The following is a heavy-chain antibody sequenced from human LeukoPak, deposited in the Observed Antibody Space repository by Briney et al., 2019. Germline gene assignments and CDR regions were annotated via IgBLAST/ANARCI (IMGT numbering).Heavy chain of an antibody. V-gene: IGHV3-11*01. J-gene: IGHJ4*02. CDR1: GFTFSDYH. Sequence: GGSLRLSCAASGFTFSDYHMSWIRQAPGKGLEWVPYISSSGSTIYYADSVKGRFTISRDNAKNSLYLQMNSLRAEDTAVYYCARDSGTSAFDYWGQGTLVTVSS. D-gene: IGHD1-7*01. CDR2: ISSSGSTI. CDR3: ARDSGTSAFDY.